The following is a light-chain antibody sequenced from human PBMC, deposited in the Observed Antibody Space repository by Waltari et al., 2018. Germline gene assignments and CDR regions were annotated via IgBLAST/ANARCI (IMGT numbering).Light chain of an antibody. CDR3: CSYAGTNTWV. CDR1: SRDVGDYNL. V-gene: IGLV2-23*02. J-gene: IGLJ2*01. Sequence: QSALTQPASVSASPGQSITIPCNGTSRDVGDYNLVPWYQQHPAKAPKLLIFEVSKRPTGVSNRFSASKSGNTASMTISGLQAEDEATYHCCSYAGTNTWVFGGGTKVTVL. CDR2: EVS.